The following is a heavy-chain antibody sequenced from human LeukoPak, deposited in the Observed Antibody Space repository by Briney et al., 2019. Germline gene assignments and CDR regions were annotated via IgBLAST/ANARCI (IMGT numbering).Heavy chain of an antibody. CDR3: ARSLAAAGNFES. V-gene: IGHV4-59*08. J-gene: IGHJ4*02. CDR2: VYYSGST. D-gene: IGHD6-13*01. Sequence: SETLSLTCSVSGVSISTYFWSWIRLPPGKRLEWIGYVYYSGSTNYNPSLTSRVTISVDTSKNQFSLKLSSVTAADTAVYYCARSLAAAGNFESWGQGTLVTVSS. CDR1: GVSISTYF.